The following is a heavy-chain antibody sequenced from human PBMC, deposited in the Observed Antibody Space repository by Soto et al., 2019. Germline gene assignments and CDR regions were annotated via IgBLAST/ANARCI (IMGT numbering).Heavy chain of an antibody. V-gene: IGHV3-21*01. CDR1: GFTFSSYS. Sequence: EVQLVESGGGLVKPGGSLRLSCAASGFTFSSYSMNWVRQAPGKGLEWVSSISSSSSYIYYADSVKGRFTISRDNAKNSLYRQMTSMRAEHTAVEYCASSPVTNLDYWGQGTLVTVSS. D-gene: IGHD3-3*01. CDR3: ASSPVTNLDY. J-gene: IGHJ4*02. CDR2: ISSSSSYI.